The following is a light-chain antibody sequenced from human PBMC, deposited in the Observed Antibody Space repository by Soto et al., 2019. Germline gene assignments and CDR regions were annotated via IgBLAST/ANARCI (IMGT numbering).Light chain of an antibody. Sequence: EIVLTQSPGTLSLSPGERATLSCRASQSVSSSYLAWYQQKPGQAPRLLIYDASIRATGIPDRFSGSGSGTDFTLTISRLEPEDFAVYYCQQYGSSPRTFGQRTKVEIE. V-gene: IGKV3-20*01. J-gene: IGKJ1*01. CDR3: QQYGSSPRT. CDR1: QSVSSSY. CDR2: DAS.